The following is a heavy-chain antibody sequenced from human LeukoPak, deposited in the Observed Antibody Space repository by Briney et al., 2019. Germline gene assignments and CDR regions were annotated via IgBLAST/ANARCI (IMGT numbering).Heavy chain of an antibody. CDR1: GFTFSSYA. D-gene: IGHD6-19*01. CDR2: ISGSGGST. CDR3: AKAVAGHSYYFDY. V-gene: IGHV3-23*01. Sequence: GGSLRLSCAASGFTFSSYAMSWVCQAPGKGLEWVSAISGSGGSTYYADSVKGRFTISRDNSKNTLYLQMNSLRAEDTAVYYCAKAVAGHSYYFDYWGQGTLVTVSS. J-gene: IGHJ4*02.